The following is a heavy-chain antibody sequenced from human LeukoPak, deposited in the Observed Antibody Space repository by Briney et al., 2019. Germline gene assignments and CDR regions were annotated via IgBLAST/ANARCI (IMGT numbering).Heavy chain of an antibody. J-gene: IGHJ4*02. V-gene: IGHV1-8*02. CDR3: AAMVRGSLVVDY. Sequence: ASVKVSCKASGGTFSSYAISWVRQAPGQGLEWMGWMNPNSGNTGYAQKFQGRVTMTRNTSISTAYMELSSLRSEDTAVYYCAAMVRGSLVVDYWGQGTLVTVSS. CDR1: GGTFSSYA. CDR2: MNPNSGNT. D-gene: IGHD3-10*01.